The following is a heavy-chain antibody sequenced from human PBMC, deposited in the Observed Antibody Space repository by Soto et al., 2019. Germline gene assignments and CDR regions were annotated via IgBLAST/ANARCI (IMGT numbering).Heavy chain of an antibody. CDR2: INPSGTVT. Sequence: ASVKVSCKTSEYTFSSDYVHWVRLAPGQRLEWMGVINPSGTVTVYAPKFQGRVTMTRDTSTGTVYMDLGSLRSDDTAMYYCTRDEPNGLNDAFHAWGQGTMVTVS. D-gene: IGHD2-8*01. CDR1: EYTFSSDY. CDR3: TRDEPNGLNDAFHA. J-gene: IGHJ3*01. V-gene: IGHV1-46*03.